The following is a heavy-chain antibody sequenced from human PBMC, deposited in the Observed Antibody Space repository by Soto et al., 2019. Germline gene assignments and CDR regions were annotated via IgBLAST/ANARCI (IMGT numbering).Heavy chain of an antibody. J-gene: IGHJ4*02. CDR3: ARDPGSAAGTRKFDY. CDR1: GFTFSSYG. CDR2: IWYDGSNK. Sequence: PGGSLRLSCAASGFTFSSYGMHWVRQAPGKGLEWVAVIWYDGSNKYYADSVKGRFTISRDNSKNTLYLQMNSLRAEDTAVYYCARDPGSAAGTRKFDYWGQGTLVTVSS. D-gene: IGHD6-13*01. V-gene: IGHV3-33*01.